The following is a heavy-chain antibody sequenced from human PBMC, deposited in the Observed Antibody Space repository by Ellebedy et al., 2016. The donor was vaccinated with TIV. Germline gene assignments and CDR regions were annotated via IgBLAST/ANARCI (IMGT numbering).Heavy chain of an antibody. V-gene: IGHV3-23*01. CDR2: ISGGGGGT. CDR3: AKSRDEIDY. Sequence: PGGSLRLSCAASGFTFSGYAMSWVRQAPGKGLEWVSAISGGGGGTYYADSVKGRFTISRDNSNNTLYLQMNTLRAEDTAVYYCAKSRDEIDYWGQGTLVTVSS. CDR1: GFTFSGYA. J-gene: IGHJ4*02.